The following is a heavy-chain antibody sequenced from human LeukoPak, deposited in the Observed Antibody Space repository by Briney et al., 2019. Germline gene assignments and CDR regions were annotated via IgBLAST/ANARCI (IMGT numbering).Heavy chain of an antibody. CDR3: ARDGAAARPKFYYYYMDV. Sequence: SETLSPTCTVSGYSISSGYYWGWIRQPPGKGLEWIGSIYHSGSTYYNPSLKSRVTISVDTSKNQFSLKLSSVTAADTAVYYCARDGAAARPKFYYYYMDVWGKGTTVTVSS. J-gene: IGHJ6*03. CDR2: IYHSGST. D-gene: IGHD6-6*01. CDR1: GYSISSGYY. V-gene: IGHV4-38-2*02.